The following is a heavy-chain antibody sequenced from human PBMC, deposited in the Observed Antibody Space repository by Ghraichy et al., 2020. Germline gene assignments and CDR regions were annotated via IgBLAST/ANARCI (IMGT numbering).Heavy chain of an antibody. CDR2: IYYSGST. Sequence: SETLSLTCTVSGGSISGYYWSWIRQPPGTELEWIGYIYYSGSTKYTPSLESRVIISLDTAKNQFSLKLTSVTATDTAIYYCARVSYASLRLWLDPWCQGTLVTVSS. D-gene: IGHD3-16*01. CDR1: GGSISGYY. V-gene: IGHV4-59*08. CDR3: ARVSYASLRLWLDP. J-gene: IGHJ5*02.